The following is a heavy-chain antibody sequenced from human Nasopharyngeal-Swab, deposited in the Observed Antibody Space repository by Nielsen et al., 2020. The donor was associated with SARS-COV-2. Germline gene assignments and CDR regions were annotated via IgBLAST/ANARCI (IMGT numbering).Heavy chain of an antibody. J-gene: IGHJ5*02. D-gene: IGHD1-1*01. CDR1: GYTFTSYA. CDR3: AKAGRLEITGWFDP. Sequence: ASVKVSCKASGYTFTSYAMHWVRQAPGQRLEWMGWINAGNGNTKYSQKFQGRVTITRDTSASTAYMELSSLRSEDTAVYYCAKAGRLEITGWFDPWGQGTLVTVSS. CDR2: INAGNGNT. V-gene: IGHV1-3*01.